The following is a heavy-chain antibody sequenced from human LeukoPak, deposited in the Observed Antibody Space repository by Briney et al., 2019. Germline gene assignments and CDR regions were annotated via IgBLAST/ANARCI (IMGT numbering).Heavy chain of an antibody. V-gene: IGHV3-30-3*01. CDR2: ISYDESYR. CDR3: ARARFISSGCLWFDP. D-gene: IGHD6-19*01. Sequence: GGSLRLSCAASGFTFSSYAMHWVRQAPGKGLEWVALISYDESYRYYADSVKGRFTISRDNSKNTLYLQMNSLRADDTAVYYCARARFISSGCLWFDPWGQGTLVTVSS. CDR1: GFTFSSYA. J-gene: IGHJ5*02.